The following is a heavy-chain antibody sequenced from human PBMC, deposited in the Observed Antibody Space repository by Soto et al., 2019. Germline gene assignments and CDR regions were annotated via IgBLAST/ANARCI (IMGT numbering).Heavy chain of an antibody. V-gene: IGHV4-4*02. D-gene: IGHD5-18*01. CDR2: IYHSGST. CDR1: GGSMLRRHW. Sequence: SETLSHPCAVSGGSMLRRHWRRGVRQPPGKGLEWIGEIYHSGSTNYNPSLKSRVTISVDKSKNQFSLKLSSVTAADTAVYYCARGGGSYGTYYYGMDVWGQGTTVT. CDR3: ARGGGSYGTYYYGMDV. J-gene: IGHJ6*02.